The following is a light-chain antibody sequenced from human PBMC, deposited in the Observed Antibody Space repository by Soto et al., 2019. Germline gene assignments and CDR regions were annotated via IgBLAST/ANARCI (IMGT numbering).Light chain of an antibody. CDR1: SSDIGAGY. Sequence: QSVLTQPPSVSGAPGERVTISCTGSSSDIGAGYRVRWYQQVPGTAPKLPIYDTDKPPSGIPDRFSGSKSGTSVTLGITGLQTGDEDDYYFGTWDGSLETYVVVNRTKLTVL. V-gene: IGLV1-51*01. CDR2: DTD. J-gene: IGLJ1*01. CDR3: GTWDGSLETYV.